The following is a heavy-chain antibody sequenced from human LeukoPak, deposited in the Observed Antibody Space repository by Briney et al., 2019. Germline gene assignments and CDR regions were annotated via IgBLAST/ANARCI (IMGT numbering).Heavy chain of an antibody. Sequence: PSQTLSLTCTVSGGSISSGDYYWSWIRQPPGKGLEWFGYIFHSGVTSYNPSLKSRVTISVDTSKNQFSLTLTSVTAADTAVYYCASQRGPYRTSVFDYWGQGTLVTVSS. CDR1: GGSISSGDYY. CDR2: IFHSGVT. V-gene: IGHV4-30-4*01. J-gene: IGHJ4*02. CDR3: ASQRGPYRTSVFDY. D-gene: IGHD3-16*01.